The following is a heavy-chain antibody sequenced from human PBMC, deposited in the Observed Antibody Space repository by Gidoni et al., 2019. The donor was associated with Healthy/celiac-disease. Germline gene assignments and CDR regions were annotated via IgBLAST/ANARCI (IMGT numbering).Heavy chain of an antibody. Sequence: QVQLVEFGGGLVKPGWSLRLSCVAFGFPFSDYYMSWIGQAPGKGLAGVSYIRSSGSTINYADSVKGRFTISRDNAKNSLYLQMNSLRAEDTAVYYCARLGGAYSSSWYSFGPWGQGTLVTVSS. CDR1: GFPFSDYY. J-gene: IGHJ5*02. V-gene: IGHV3-11*01. D-gene: IGHD6-13*01. CDR2: IRSSGSTI. CDR3: ARLGGAYSSSWYSFGP.